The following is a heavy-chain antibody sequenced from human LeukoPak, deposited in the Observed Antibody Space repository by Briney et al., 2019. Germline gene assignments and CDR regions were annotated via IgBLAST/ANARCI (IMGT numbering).Heavy chain of an antibody. V-gene: IGHV3-30*04. Sequence: GGSLRLSCAASGFTFRDYAIYWVRQAPGRGLEWVTVISPDGRKTQYADSVKGRFTISRDNSKDALYLEMNSLRTDDTAVYYCARALMYGDYPMDVWGRRTTVTVSS. CDR1: GFTFRDYA. D-gene: IGHD4-17*01. CDR3: ARALMYGDYPMDV. CDR2: ISPDGRKT. J-gene: IGHJ6*04.